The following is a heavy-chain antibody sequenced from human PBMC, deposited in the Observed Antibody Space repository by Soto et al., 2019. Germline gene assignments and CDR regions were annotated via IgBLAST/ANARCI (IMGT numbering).Heavy chain of an antibody. D-gene: IGHD2-15*01. CDR1: GLTFNRYS. Sequence: PEVTLRLSCAASGLTFNRYSMHWVRHTPGTGLVWVAHINTDGSNTNYAASVKGRFTISRDNAKSTLFQQRNSLRGEDTADYHFASGFGGGGNCYIYYFDPGGQGIPVTVSS. CDR3: ASGFGGGGNCYIYYFDP. CDR2: INTDGSNT. J-gene: IGHJ5*02. V-gene: IGHV3-74*01.